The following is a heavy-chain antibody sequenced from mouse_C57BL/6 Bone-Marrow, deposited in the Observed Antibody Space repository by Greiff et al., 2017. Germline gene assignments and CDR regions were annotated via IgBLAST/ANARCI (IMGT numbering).Heavy chain of an antibody. CDR1: GYAFSSYW. J-gene: IGHJ4*01. D-gene: IGHD1-1*01. Sequence: QVQLQQSGAELVKPGASVKISCKASGYAFSSYWMNWVKQRPGKGLEWIGQIYPGDGDTNYNGKFKGKATLTADKSSSTAYMQLSSLTSEDSAVYVCGYGSSFYYAMDYWGQGTSVTVSS. V-gene: IGHV1-80*01. CDR2: IYPGDGDT. CDR3: GYGSSFYYAMDY.